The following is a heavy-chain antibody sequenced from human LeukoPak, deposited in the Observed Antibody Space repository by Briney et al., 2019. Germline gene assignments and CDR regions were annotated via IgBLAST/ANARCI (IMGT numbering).Heavy chain of an antibody. Sequence: SETLSLTCGVSGGAITNYYWNWIRQAPGKGLEWLGYIYYTGSTTYNPSVKSRITISLDTSKKQISLKLRSVTAADTAVYYCAAMGLLWFGELLYWFDPWGQGTLVTVSS. CDR2: IYYTGST. CDR3: AAMGLLWFGELLYWFDP. J-gene: IGHJ5*02. D-gene: IGHD3-10*01. CDR1: GGAITNYY. V-gene: IGHV4-59*03.